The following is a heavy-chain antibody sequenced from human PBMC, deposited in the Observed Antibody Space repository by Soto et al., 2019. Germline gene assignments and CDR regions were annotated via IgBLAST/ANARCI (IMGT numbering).Heavy chain of an antibody. D-gene: IGHD5-12*01. CDR1: GFTFSGSA. CDR2: IRNKANNYAT. Sequence: PGGSLRLSCAASGFTFSGSAMHWVRQASGKGLEWVGRIRNKANNYATAYGASVKGRFTISRDESKNTAYLHMNSLKTEDTAVYYCTASVYDAFLDYWAQGSLVTVSS. J-gene: IGHJ4*02. V-gene: IGHV3-73*01. CDR3: TASVYDAFLDY.